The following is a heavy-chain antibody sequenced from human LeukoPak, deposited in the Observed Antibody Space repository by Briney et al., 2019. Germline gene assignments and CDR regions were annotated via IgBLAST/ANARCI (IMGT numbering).Heavy chain of an antibody. Sequence: GGSLRLSCAASGFTFSYYGMHWVRQAPGKGLEWVAFIRYDESKKFYGDSVKGRFSISRDNSKNTLYLQMNSLRTEDTAVYYCAKSHLPNAYSGTYYCDYWGQGTLVTVSS. V-gene: IGHV3-30*02. CDR2: IRYDESKK. J-gene: IGHJ4*02. CDR1: GFTFSYYG. CDR3: AKSHLPNAYSGTYYCDY. D-gene: IGHD1-26*01.